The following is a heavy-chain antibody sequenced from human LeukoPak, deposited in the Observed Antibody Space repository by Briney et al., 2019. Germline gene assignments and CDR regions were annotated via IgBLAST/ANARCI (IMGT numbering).Heavy chain of an antibody. Sequence: PGGSLRLSCAVSGFIFSDYYMSWIRQAPGKGLEWVSYISSRSSDTDYADSVKDRFTISSDNARNSVYLQMNSLRAEDTAVYYCARDWSYFDYWGRGTPVTASS. CDR3: ARDWSYFDY. V-gene: IGHV3-11*05. CDR2: ISSRSSDT. J-gene: IGHJ4*02. CDR1: GFIFSDYY.